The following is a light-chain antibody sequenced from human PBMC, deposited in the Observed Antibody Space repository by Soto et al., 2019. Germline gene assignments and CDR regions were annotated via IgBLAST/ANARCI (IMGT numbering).Light chain of an antibody. J-gene: IGKJ5*01. CDR1: QSLANSF. CDR3: QQYGTSEII. CDR2: DTS. V-gene: IGKV3-20*01. Sequence: EFVVTQSPGTLSLSPGERATLSCRASQSLANSFIAWYQQKHGQAPRLLIYDTSSRASGIPDRFSGSGSGTDLTITISRLETEDVEVFYCQQYGTSEIIFGQGTRLENK.